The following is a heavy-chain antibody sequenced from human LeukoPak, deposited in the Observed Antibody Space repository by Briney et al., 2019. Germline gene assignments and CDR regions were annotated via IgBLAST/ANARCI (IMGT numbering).Heavy chain of an antibody. V-gene: IGHV3-66*02. CDR1: GFTVSSNY. D-gene: IGHD6-19*01. CDR3: ARAAVAVDWFDP. Sequence: GGSLRLSCAAPGFTVSSNYMSWVRQAPGKGLEWVSVTYSGGSTYYADSVKGRFTISRDNSKNTLYLQMNSLRAEDTAVYYCARAAVAVDWFDPWGQGTLVTVSS. J-gene: IGHJ5*02. CDR2: TYSGGST.